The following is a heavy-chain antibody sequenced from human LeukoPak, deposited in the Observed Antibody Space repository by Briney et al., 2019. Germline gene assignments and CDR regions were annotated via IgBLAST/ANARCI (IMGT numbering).Heavy chain of an antibody. D-gene: IGHD5-24*01. CDR2: IYYSGST. J-gene: IGHJ4*02. Sequence: KPSETLSLTCTVSGGSISSSSYYWGWIRQPPGKGLEWIGSIYYSGSTYYNPSLKSRVTISVDTSKNQFSLKLSSVTAADTAVYYCARVEDGYNPIHFDYWGQGTLVTVSS. CDR1: GGSISSSSYY. CDR3: ARVEDGYNPIHFDY. V-gene: IGHV4-39*01.